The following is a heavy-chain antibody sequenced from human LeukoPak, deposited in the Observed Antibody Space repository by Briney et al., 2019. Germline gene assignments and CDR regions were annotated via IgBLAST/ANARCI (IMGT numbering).Heavy chain of an antibody. CDR2: INPNSGGT. V-gene: IGHV1-2*02. J-gene: IGHJ4*02. Sequence: ASVKVSCKASGYTFTRYYMQRVRQAPGQGLEWIGWINPNSGGTHHAQKFQGRVTMTRGTSISTAYMERSRLRSDDTAVYYCANYGSGSSFDYWGQGTLVTVSS. D-gene: IGHD3-10*01. CDR3: ANYGSGSSFDY. CDR1: GYTFTRYY.